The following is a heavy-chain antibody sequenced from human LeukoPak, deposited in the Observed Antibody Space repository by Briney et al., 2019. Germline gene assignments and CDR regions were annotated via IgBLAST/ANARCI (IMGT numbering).Heavy chain of an antibody. CDR1: GYTYIGQY. J-gene: IGHJ4*02. V-gene: IGHV1-2*02. CDR2: INIDTGDT. D-gene: IGHD5-24*01. CDR3: ARGPIRGDGYNLDY. Sequence: SVTVSCKASGYTYIGQYMHWVRQARAQGLEWMGGINIDTGDTNYAQRFQDGLTETRDTSISTVYMELRGMRPEDSAVYFCARGPIRGDGYNLDYWGQGTLVSVS.